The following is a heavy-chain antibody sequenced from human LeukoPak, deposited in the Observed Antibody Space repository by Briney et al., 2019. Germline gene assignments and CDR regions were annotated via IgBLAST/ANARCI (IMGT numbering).Heavy chain of an antibody. D-gene: IGHD1-1*01. CDR1: GFTFSSYE. J-gene: IGHJ6*02. CDR3: ARESGDWNGEYYYYYYGMDV. V-gene: IGHV3-48*03. Sequence: PGGSLRLSCAASGFTFSSYEMNWVRQAPGKGLEWVSYISSSGSTIYYADSVKGRFTISRDNAKNSLYLQVNGLRAEDTAVYYCARESGDWNGEYYYYYYGMDVWGQGTTVTVSS. CDR2: ISSSGSTI.